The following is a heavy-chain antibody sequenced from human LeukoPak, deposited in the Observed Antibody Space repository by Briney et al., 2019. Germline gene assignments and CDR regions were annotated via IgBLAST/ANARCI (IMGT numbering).Heavy chain of an antibody. D-gene: IGHD1-7*01. CDR2: SYHRGST. J-gene: IGHJ4*02. Sequence: SETLSLTCTVSGGSISSYYWSWIRQPPGKGLEWIGWSYHRGSTSYNPSLKSRVAISVDTSKNQFSLKLSSVTAADTAVYYCAREKLELPDYWGQGTLVTVSS. CDR1: GGSISSYY. CDR3: AREKLELPDY. V-gene: IGHV4-59*01.